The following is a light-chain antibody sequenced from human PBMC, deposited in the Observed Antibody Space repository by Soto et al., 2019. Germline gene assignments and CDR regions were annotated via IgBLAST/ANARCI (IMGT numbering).Light chain of an antibody. CDR3: LQDYNYPRT. CDR2: AAS. CDR1: QGIRND. V-gene: IGKV1-6*01. J-gene: IGKJ1*01. Sequence: AIQMTQTQSSLSASVGDRVTITCRASQGIRNDLGWYQQKPGKAPKLLIYAASSLQSGVPSRFSGSGSGTDFTLTISSLQPEDFATYYCLQDYNYPRTFGQGSKVAIK.